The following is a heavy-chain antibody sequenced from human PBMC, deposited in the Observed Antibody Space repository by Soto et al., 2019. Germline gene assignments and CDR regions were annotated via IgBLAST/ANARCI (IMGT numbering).Heavy chain of an antibody. CDR3: ARGPRGYGSGSSSGSYFDY. D-gene: IGHD3-10*01. J-gene: IGHJ4*02. Sequence: SETLSLTCAVYGGSFSGYYWSWIRQPPGKGLEWIGEINHSGSTNYNPSLKSRVTISVDTSKNQFSLKLSSVTAADTAVYYCARGPRGYGSGSSSGSYFDYWGQGTLVTV. CDR1: GGSFSGYY. V-gene: IGHV4-34*01. CDR2: INHSGST.